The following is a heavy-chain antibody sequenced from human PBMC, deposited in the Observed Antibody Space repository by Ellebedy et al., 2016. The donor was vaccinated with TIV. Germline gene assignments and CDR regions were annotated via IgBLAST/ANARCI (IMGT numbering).Heavy chain of an antibody. CDR1: GFSFRSYW. CDR2: INLGGSEI. Sequence: GESLKISCAASGFSFRSYWMSWRRQAPGKGLEWVGIINLGGSEIYYVDSVKGRFTISRDNAKNSLYLQKNSLRAEDTAVFYCATDGSFGDFRSPAHAFETWGQGTMVSVSS. D-gene: IGHD4-17*01. CDR3: ATDGSFGDFRSPAHAFET. V-gene: IGHV3-7*01. J-gene: IGHJ3*02.